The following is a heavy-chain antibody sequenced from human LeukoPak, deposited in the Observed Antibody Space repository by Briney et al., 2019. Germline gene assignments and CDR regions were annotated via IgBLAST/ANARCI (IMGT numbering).Heavy chain of an antibody. CDR2: INSATTI. V-gene: IGHV3-48*03. CDR3: ARGYYYGSGSYSLVFDY. D-gene: IGHD3-10*01. Sequence: GGSLRLSCGASGFTFSSSEMDWVRQAPGKGLEWVASINSATTIYYADSVKGRFTISRDNTKNSVYLQMSSLRAEDTAVYYCARGYYYGSGSYSLVFDYWGQGILVTVSS. CDR1: GFTFSSSE. J-gene: IGHJ4*02.